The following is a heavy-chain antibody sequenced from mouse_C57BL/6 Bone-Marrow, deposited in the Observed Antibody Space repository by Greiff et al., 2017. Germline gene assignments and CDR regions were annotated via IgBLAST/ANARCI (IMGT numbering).Heavy chain of an antibody. CDR2: IYIGNGYT. V-gene: IGHV1-58*01. CDR1: GYTFPSYG. CDR3: AREGATAWYFDV. J-gene: IGHJ1*03. Sequence: VQLQQSGAELVRPGSSVKMSCKTSGYTFPSYGINWVKQRPGQGLEWIGYIYIGNGYTEYNKKFKGKATLTSDTSSSTAYMQLSILTSEDSAIYFCAREGATAWYFDVWGTGTTVTVSS. D-gene: IGHD1-2*01.